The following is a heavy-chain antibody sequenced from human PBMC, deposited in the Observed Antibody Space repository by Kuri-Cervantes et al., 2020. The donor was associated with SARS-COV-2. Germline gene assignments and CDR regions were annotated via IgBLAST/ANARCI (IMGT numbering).Heavy chain of an antibody. V-gene: IGHV3-66*01. J-gene: IGHJ6*03. D-gene: IGHD6-13*01. CDR2: IHSSGST. CDR1: GFTVGNNY. Sequence: GEALKISCAVSGFTVGNNYMSWVRQAPGEGLEWVSIIHSSGSTYYADSVKGRFTISRDNSKNTLYLQMNRLRVEDTAVYYCARYSSLPRGCYMDVWGKGTTVTVSS. CDR3: ARYSSLPRGCYMDV.